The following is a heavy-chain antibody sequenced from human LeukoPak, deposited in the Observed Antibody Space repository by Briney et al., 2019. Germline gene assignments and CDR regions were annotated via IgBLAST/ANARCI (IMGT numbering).Heavy chain of an antibody. Sequence: PGRSLRLSCAASGFTFSSYGMHWVRQAPGKGLEYVSAISSNGGSTYYANSVKGRFTISRDNSKNTLYLQMGSLRAEDMAVYYCARGPPVAAAGALDYWGQGTLVTVSS. CDR3: ARGPPVAAAGALDY. V-gene: IGHV3-64*01. D-gene: IGHD6-13*01. CDR1: GFTFSSYG. CDR2: ISSNGGST. J-gene: IGHJ4*02.